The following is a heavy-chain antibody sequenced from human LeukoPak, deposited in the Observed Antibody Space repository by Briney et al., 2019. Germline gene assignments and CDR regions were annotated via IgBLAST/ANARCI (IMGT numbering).Heavy chain of an antibody. J-gene: IGHJ4*02. CDR2: IIPIFGTA. Sequence: ASVKVSRKASGGTFSSYAISWVRQAPGQGLEWMGGIIPIFGTANYAQKFQGRVTITADESTSTAYMELSSLRSEDTAVYYCARAGGTVAGPQQQFDYWGQGTLDTVSS. D-gene: IGHD6-19*01. CDR1: GGTFSSYA. V-gene: IGHV1-69*13. CDR3: ARAGGTVAGPQQQFDY.